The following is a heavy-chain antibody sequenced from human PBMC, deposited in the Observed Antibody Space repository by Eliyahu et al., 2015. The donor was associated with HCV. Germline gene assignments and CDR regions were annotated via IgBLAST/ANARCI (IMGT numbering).Heavy chain of an antibody. D-gene: IGHD6-19*01. CDR1: GGSIPTSX. CDR2: IHYXGST. CDR3: ASGGGGIAVTGTGGWFDP. J-gene: IGHJ5*02. V-gene: IGHV4-59*01. Sequence: QVQLQESGPGLVKPSETLSLTCTVSGGSIPTSXWSWIRQPPGKGLEWIGYIHYXGSTNYTPSLKSRVTISIXTSKNQFSLNLTSVTAADTAMYYCASGGGGIAVTGTGGWFDPWGQGTLVTVSS.